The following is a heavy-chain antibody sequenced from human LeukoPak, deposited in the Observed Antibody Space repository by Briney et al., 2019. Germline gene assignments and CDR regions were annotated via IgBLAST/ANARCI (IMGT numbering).Heavy chain of an antibody. CDR1: GYTFTSYD. CDR3: ATTAKGYCTSTSCLSWFGP. Sequence: ASMKVSCKASGYTFTSYDISWVRQAPGQGLEWMGWISTYNGNTNFARKLQGRVTMTTDTSTSTAYMELRGLRSDDSAVYYCATTAKGYCTSTSCLSWFGPWGQGTLVTVSS. J-gene: IGHJ5*02. D-gene: IGHD2-2*01. V-gene: IGHV1-18*01. CDR2: ISTYNGNT.